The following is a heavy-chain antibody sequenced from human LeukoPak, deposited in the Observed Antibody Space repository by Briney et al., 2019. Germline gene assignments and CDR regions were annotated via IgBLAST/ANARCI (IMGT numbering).Heavy chain of an antibody. D-gene: IGHD2-2*01. J-gene: IGHJ4*02. CDR3: AKDRRLHLLGYCSGTSCQSY. CDR2: IRYDGSNK. CDR1: GFTFSSYG. V-gene: IGHV3-30*02. Sequence: GGSLRHSCAASGFTFSSYGMHWVRQAPGKGLEWVAFIRYDGSNKYYADSVKGRFTISGDNSKNTLYLQMNSLRAEDTAVYYCAKDRRLHLLGYCSGTSCQSYWGQGTLVTVSS.